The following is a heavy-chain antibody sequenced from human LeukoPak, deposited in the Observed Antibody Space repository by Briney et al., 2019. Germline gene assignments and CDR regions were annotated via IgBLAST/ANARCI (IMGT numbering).Heavy chain of an antibody. V-gene: IGHV3-30*18. CDR3: AKVPINYGSGSYAFDI. D-gene: IGHD3-10*01. CDR2: ISYDGSNK. CDR1: GFTFSSYG. Sequence: QPGGSLRLSCAASGFTFSSYGMHWVRQAPGKGLEWVAVISYDGSNKYYADSVKGRFTISRDNSKNTLYLQMNSLRAEDTAVYYCAKVPINYGSGSYAFDIWGQGTMVTVSS. J-gene: IGHJ3*02.